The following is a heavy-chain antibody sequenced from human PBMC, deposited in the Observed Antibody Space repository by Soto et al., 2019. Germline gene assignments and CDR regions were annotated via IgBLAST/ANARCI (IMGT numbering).Heavy chain of an antibody. CDR1: GYSVSSSDYY. Sequence: SETLSLTCSVSGYSVSSSDYYWAWIRQPPGKGLEWIGSMLYSGLTYYNPSLKSRVTLSVDTSKNQFSVRLDSVTASDTAVYYCAPLSVSLSGPYGIHVWGQGTTVTV. CDR3: APLSVSLSGPYGIHV. V-gene: IGHV4-39*01. CDR2: MLYSGLT. J-gene: IGHJ6*02. D-gene: IGHD2-15*01.